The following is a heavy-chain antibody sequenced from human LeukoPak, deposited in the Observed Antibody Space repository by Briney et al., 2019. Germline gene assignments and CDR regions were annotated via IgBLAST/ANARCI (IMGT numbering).Heavy chain of an antibody. J-gene: IGHJ6*03. Sequence: GGSLRLSCAASGFTFSSYSMNWVRQAPGKGLEWVSYISSSSSTIYYADSVKGRFTISRDNAKNSLYLQMNSLRAEDTAVYYCARASDYCSSTSCYSMGPHMDVWGKGTTVTVSS. CDR2: ISSSSSTI. CDR1: GFTFSSYS. D-gene: IGHD2-2*01. CDR3: ARASDYCSSTSCYSMGPHMDV. V-gene: IGHV3-48*01.